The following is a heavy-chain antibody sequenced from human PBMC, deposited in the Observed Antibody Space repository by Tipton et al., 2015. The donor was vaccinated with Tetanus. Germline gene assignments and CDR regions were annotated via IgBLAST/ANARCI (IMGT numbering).Heavy chain of an antibody. D-gene: IGHD3-10*01. CDR1: GSSFSSYT. Sequence: SLRLSCAASGSSFSSYTMTWVRQAPGKGLEWVSAITGSGGSTSYADSVKGRFTISRDNSKNTLYLQMNSLRVEDTAVYYCLDYDGAESHGVYWGQGIQVTVSS. CDR3: LDYDGAESHGVY. V-gene: IGHV3-23*01. CDR2: ITGSGGST. J-gene: IGHJ4*02.